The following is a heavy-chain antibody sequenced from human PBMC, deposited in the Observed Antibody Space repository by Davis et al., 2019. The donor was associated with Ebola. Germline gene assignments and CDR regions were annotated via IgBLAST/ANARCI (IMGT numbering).Heavy chain of an antibody. Sequence: GESLKTPCAASGFTFSKGWMNWVRQAPGKGLEWVSTISVRGDNTYYADSVRGRFTISRDNSRNTLYLQMNSLRPEDTALYYCARVSSGWEFGASDVWGQGTVVTVSS. CDR3: ARVSSGWEFGASDV. D-gene: IGHD6-19*01. J-gene: IGHJ3*01. V-gene: IGHV3-23*01. CDR2: ISVRGDNT. CDR1: GFTFSKGW.